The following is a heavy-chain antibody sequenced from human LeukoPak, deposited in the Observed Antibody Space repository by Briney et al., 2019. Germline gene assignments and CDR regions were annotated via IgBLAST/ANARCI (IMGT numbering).Heavy chain of an antibody. CDR2: TNHVGFT. CDR1: GGSFSGYY. D-gene: IGHD1-1*01. J-gene: IGHJ6*03. Sequence: SETLSLTCAVYGGSFSGYYWSWVRQPPGQGLEWIGETNHVGFTYYNPSLESRVTISLDTSEKQFSLRLTSVTAADTAVYYCARGSVNALYYFMDVWGNGTTVTVSS. CDR3: ARGSVNALYYFMDV. V-gene: IGHV4-34*01.